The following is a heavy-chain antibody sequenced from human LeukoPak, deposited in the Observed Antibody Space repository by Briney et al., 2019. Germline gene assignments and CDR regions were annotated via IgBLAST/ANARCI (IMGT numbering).Heavy chain of an antibody. CDR3: AKVSGGGLYYDGMDV. J-gene: IGHJ6*02. CDR1: GFTFSSYA. V-gene: IGHV3-23*01. CDR2: ISGSGGTT. D-gene: IGHD3-10*01. Sequence: PGGSLRLSCAASGFTFSSYAMSWVRQAPGKGLEWVAVISGSGGTTYYADSVKGPFTISRDSSKNTLYLQMNSLRAEDTAVYYCAKVSGGGLYYDGMDVWGQGTTVTVSS.